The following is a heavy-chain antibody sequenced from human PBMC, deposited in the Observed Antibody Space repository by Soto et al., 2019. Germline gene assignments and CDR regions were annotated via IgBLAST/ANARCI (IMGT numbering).Heavy chain of an antibody. CDR2: ISYDGSNK. J-gene: IGHJ5*02. CDR3: ARDTAYSLS. V-gene: IGHV3-30*09. Sequence: GSLRLSCAASGFTFSSYAMHWVRQAPGKGLEWVAVISYDGSNKYYADSVKGRFAISRDNSKNTLYLQMNSLRAEDTAVYYCARDTAYSLSSGQGTLVTVSS. D-gene: IGHD2-21*01. CDR1: GFTFSSYA.